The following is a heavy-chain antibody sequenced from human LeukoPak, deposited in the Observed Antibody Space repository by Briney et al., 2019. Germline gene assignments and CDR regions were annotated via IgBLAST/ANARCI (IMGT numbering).Heavy chain of an antibody. V-gene: IGHV3-21*04. CDR3: ARVPRVTGTTRFSDS. Sequence: GGSLRLSCVASGFTSSSYSMNWVRQAPGKGLEWVSSISSSSSYIYYADSVEGRFTISRDNAQNTLYLQMNSLRDEDTAVYYCARVPRVTGTTRFSDSWDRGTLVTASS. D-gene: IGHD6-19*01. CDR1: GFTSSSYS. CDR2: ISSSSSYI. J-gene: IGHJ4*02.